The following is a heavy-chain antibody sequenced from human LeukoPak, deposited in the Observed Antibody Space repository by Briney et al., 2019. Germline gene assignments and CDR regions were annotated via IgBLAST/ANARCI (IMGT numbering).Heavy chain of an antibody. V-gene: IGHV3-48*01. J-gene: IGHJ4*02. CDR1: GFTFSSYS. D-gene: IGHD4-17*01. CDR3: AKGRGNLIYGDYSFDY. Sequence: GGSLRLSCAASGFTFSSYSMNWVRQAPGKGLEWVSYISSSSSTIYYADSVKGRFTISRDNAKNSLYLQMNSLRAEDTAVYYCAKGRGNLIYGDYSFDYWGQGTLVTVSS. CDR2: ISSSSSTI.